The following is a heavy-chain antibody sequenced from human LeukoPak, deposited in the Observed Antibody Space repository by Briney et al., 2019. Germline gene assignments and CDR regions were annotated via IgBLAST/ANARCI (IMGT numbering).Heavy chain of an antibody. CDR3: ARVTVTYDY. V-gene: IGHV3-48*04. J-gene: IGHJ4*02. CDR1: GFTFSSYN. CDR2: ISSSSSTI. Sequence: GGSLRLSCAASGFTFSSYNMNWVRQAPGKGLEWVSYISSSSSTIYYADSVKGRFTISRDNAKNSLYLQMNSLRAEDTAVYYCARVTVTYDYWGQGTLVTVSS. D-gene: IGHD4-17*01.